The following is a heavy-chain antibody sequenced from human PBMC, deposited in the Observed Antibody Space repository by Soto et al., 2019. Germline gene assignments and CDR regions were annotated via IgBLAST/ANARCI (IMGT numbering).Heavy chain of an antibody. D-gene: IGHD3-22*01. J-gene: IGHJ6*02. CDR2: INAGNGNT. Sequence: GASVKVSCKASGYTFTSYAMHWVHQDTGQRLEWMGWINAGNGNTKYSQKFQGRVTITRDTSASTAYMELSSLRSEDTAVYYCARSYYDSSGYYPYDYYGMDVWGQGTTVTVSS. CDR1: GYTFTSYA. V-gene: IGHV1-3*01. CDR3: ARSYYDSSGYYPYDYYGMDV.